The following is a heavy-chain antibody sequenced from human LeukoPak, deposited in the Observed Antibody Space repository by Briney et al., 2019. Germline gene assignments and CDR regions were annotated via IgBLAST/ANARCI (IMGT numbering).Heavy chain of an antibody. V-gene: IGHV4-4*09. CDR1: GGSISSYY. CDR2: IYTSGST. CDR3: ARRQYQLLYGYYYYYMDV. J-gene: IGHJ6*03. Sequence: SETLSLTCTVSGGSISSYYWSWIRQPPGKGLEWIGYIYTSGSTNYNPSLKSRATISVDTSKNQFSLKLSSVTAADTAVYYCARRQYQLLYGYYYYYMDVWGKGTTVTVSS. D-gene: IGHD2-2*02.